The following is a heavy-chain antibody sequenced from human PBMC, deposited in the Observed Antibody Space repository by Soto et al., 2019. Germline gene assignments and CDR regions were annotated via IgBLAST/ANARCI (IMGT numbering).Heavy chain of an antibody. CDR1: GYTSTSYG. CDR3: ARDLADYYDSSGKGGPFDY. D-gene: IGHD3-22*01. V-gene: IGHV1-18*04. CDR2: ISAYNGNT. Sequence: QVQLVQSGAEVKKPGASVKVSCKASGYTSTSYGISWVRQAPGQGLEWMGWISAYNGNTNYAQKLQGRVTMTTDTSTSTAYMELRSLRSDDTAVYYCARDLADYYDSSGKGGPFDYWGQGTLVTVSS. J-gene: IGHJ4*02.